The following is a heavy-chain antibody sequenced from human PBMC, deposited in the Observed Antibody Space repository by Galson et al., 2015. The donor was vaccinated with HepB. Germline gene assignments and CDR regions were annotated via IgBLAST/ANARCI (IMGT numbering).Heavy chain of an antibody. CDR3: ARDNRWNAFDI. CDR2: ISYDGSNK. V-gene: IGHV3-30*04. D-gene: IGHD1-14*01. J-gene: IGHJ3*02. CDR1: GFTFSTYA. Sequence: SLRLSCAASGFTFSTYAMHWVRQAPGKGLEWVAVISYDGSNKYYADSVKGRFTISRDNSKNTLYLQMNSLRAEDTAIYYCARDNRWNAFDIWGQGTMVTVPS.